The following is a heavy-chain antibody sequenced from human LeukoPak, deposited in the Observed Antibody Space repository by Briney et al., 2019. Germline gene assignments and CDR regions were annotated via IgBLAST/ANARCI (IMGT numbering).Heavy chain of an antibody. Sequence: SETLSLTCTVSGGSISSSRYYWGWIRQPPGKGLEWIGSIYYTGSTYYNPSLKSRVTISVDTSKNQFSLKLSSVTAADTAVYYCARDGYSSSWYGIPGHFDYWGQGTLVTVSS. D-gene: IGHD6-13*01. CDR2: IYYTGST. CDR3: ARDGYSSSWYGIPGHFDY. CDR1: GGSISSSRYY. V-gene: IGHV4-39*07. J-gene: IGHJ4*02.